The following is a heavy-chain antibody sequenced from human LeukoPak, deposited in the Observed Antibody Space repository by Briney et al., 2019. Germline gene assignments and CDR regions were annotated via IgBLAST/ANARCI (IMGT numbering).Heavy chain of an antibody. CDR1: GFTFSSYS. CDR3: ARDVGSSWPYYYYYYGMDV. J-gene: IGHJ6*02. V-gene: IGHV3-21*01. D-gene: IGHD6-13*01. Sequence: GGSLRLSCAASGFTFSSYSMNWVRQAPGRGLEWVSSISSSSSYIYYADSVKGRFTISRDNAKNSLYLQMNSLRAEDTAVYYCARDVGSSWPYYYYYYGMDVWGQGTTVTVSS. CDR2: ISSSSSYI.